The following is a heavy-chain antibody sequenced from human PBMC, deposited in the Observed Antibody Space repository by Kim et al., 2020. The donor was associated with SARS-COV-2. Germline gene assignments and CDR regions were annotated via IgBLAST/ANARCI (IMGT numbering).Heavy chain of an antibody. CDR2: INQDGSQE. CDR1: GFTFSSYW. CDR3: ARLAGLSWVDP. V-gene: IGHV3-7*01. J-gene: IGHJ5*02. Sequence: GGSLRLSCAVSGFTFSSYWMSWVRQAPGRGLEWVANINQDGSQEYHVDSVKGRFTISRDNAKNSLYLQMNSLRAEDTAVYYCARLAGLSWVDPWGQGTLVTVSS.